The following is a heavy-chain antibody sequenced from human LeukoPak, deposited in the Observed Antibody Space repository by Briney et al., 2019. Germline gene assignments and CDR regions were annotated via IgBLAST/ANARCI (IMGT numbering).Heavy chain of an antibody. V-gene: IGHV1-46*01. CDR1: GYTFTSYY. CDR2: INPSGGST. J-gene: IGHJ3*02. D-gene: IGHD6-13*01. Sequence: GASVKVSCKASGYTFTSYYMHWVRQAPGQGLEWMGIINPSGGSTSYAQKFQGRVTMTRDTSTSTVYMELSSLRSEDTAVYYCATPGEPYSSSWGAFDIWGQGTMFTVSS. CDR3: ATPGEPYSSSWGAFDI.